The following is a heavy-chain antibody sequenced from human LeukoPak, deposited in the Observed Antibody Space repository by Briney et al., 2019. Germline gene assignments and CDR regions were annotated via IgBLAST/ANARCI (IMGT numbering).Heavy chain of an antibody. CDR1: GFTFSSYG. V-gene: IGHV3-30*18. J-gene: IGHJ6*02. D-gene: IGHD3-22*01. CDR3: AKEGYYYDSSGYNYYYGMDV. CDR2: ISYDGSNK. Sequence: PGGSLRLSCAASGFTFSSYGMHWVRQAPGRGLEWVAVISYDGSNKYYADSVKGRFTISRDNSKNTLYLQMNRLRAEDTAVYYCAKEGYYYDSSGYNYYYGMDVWGRGTTVTVSS.